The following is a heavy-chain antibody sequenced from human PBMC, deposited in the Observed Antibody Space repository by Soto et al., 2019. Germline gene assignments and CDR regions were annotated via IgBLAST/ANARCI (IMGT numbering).Heavy chain of an antibody. CDR3: ARLITMIPKGGFDP. CDR1: GYRFTNYY. Sequence: VASVKVSCKASGYRFTNYYIHWVRQAPGQGLEWMGGIIPIFGTANYAQKFQGRVTITADESTSTAYMELSSLRSEDTAVYYCARLITMIPKGGFDPWGQGTLVTVSS. V-gene: IGHV1-69*13. D-gene: IGHD3-22*01. CDR2: IIPIFGTA. J-gene: IGHJ5*02.